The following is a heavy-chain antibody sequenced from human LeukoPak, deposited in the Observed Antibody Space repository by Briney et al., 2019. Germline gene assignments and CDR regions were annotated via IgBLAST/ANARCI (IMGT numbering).Heavy chain of an antibody. Sequence: GGSLRLFCVASGFTLSQYWMYWVRQAPGKGPVSVSRSSGDGTSTHYADFVQGRFTISRDNAKNTLYLQMNSLRGDDTAVYYCTRDFRNKGLDPWGQGTLVTVSS. J-gene: IGHJ5*02. V-gene: IGHV3-74*01. CDR3: TRDFRNKGLDP. CDR2: SSGDGTST. D-gene: IGHD2/OR15-2a*01. CDR1: GFTLSQYW.